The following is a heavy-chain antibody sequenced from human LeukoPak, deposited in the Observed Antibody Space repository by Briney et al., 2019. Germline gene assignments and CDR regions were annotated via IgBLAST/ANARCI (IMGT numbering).Heavy chain of an antibody. V-gene: IGHV1-69*13. D-gene: IGHD1-26*01. CDR3: ARATVGANPFDY. Sequence: GASVKVSCKASGGTFSSYAISWVRQAPGQGLEWMGGIIPIFGTANYAQKFQGRVTITADESTSTAYMELSSLRSEDTAVYYCARATVGANPFDYWGQGTLVTVSS. CDR1: GGTFSSYA. CDR2: IIPIFGTA. J-gene: IGHJ4*02.